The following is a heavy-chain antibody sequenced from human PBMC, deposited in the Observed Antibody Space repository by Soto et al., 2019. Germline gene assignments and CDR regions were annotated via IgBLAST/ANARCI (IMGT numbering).Heavy chain of an antibody. CDR3: PRVKATLSRNYYFDY. J-gene: IGHJ4*02. CDR2: IFYTGST. Sequence: PAETLTLTCVFYDGTISIGDYFWSWIREPLGKGLEWIGSIFYTGSTYYSPSLKSRASMSMDTSKNLFCLRLRSLTAADTAVYFCPRVKATLSRNYYFDYWGQGTPVTVSS. V-gene: IGHV4-30-4*01. CDR1: DGTISIGDYF. D-gene: IGHD5-12*01.